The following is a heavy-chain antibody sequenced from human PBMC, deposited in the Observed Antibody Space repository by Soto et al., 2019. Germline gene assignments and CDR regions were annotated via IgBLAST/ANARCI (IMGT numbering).Heavy chain of an antibody. CDR3: ARGEYSGYDHGGYFDY. J-gene: IGHJ4*02. D-gene: IGHD5-12*01. CDR2: INPNSGGT. Sequence: GASVKVSCKASGYTFTGYYMHWVRQAPGQGLEWIGWINPNSGGTNYAQKFQGWVTMTRDTSISTAYMELSRLRTDETAEYYCARGEYSGYDHGGYFDYWGQGTLVTVSS. CDR1: GYTFTGYY. V-gene: IGHV1-2*04.